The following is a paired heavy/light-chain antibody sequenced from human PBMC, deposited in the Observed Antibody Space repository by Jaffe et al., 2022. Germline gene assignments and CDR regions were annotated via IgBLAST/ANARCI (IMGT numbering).Light chain of an antibody. CDR1: QSVLYSSNNKNY. Sequence: DIVMTQSPDSLAVSLGERATINCKSSQSVLYSSNNKNYLAWYQQKPGQPPKLLIYWASTRESGVPDRFSGSGSGTDFTLTISSLQAEDVAVYYCQQYYSTPKTFGQGTKVEIK. V-gene: IGKV4-1*01. CDR2: WAS. CDR3: QQYYSTPKT. J-gene: IGKJ1*01.
Heavy chain of an antibody. D-gene: IGHD2-15*01. CDR1: GFTFSNSD. J-gene: IGHJ3*02. V-gene: IGHV3-35*02. CDR2: VSWNGSRT. Sequence: EVQLVESGGGLVQPGGSLRLSCAASGFTFSNSDMNWVHQAPGKGLEWVSGVSWNGSRTHYADSVKGQFIISRDNSRNTLYLQTNSLRAEDTAVYYCARLSGGSWKNAFDIWGQGTMVTVSS. CDR3: ARLSGGSWKNAFDI.